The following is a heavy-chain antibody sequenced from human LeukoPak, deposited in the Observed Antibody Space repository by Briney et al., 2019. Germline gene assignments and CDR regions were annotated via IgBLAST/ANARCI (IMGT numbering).Heavy chain of an antibody. CDR1: GFTFSSYA. CDR3: AKARGDYDILTGYYGGGYYFDY. Sequence: GGSLRLSCAASGFTFSSYAMSWVRQAPGKGLEWVSAISGSGGSTYYADSVKGRFTISRDNSKNTLYLQMNSVRAEDTAVYYCAKARGDYDILTGYYGGGYYFDYWGQGTLVTVSS. V-gene: IGHV3-23*01. J-gene: IGHJ4*02. CDR2: ISGSGGST. D-gene: IGHD3-9*01.